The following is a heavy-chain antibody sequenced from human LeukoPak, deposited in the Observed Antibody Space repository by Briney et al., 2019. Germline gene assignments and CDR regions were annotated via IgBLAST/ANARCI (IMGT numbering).Heavy chain of an antibody. D-gene: IGHD5-24*01. V-gene: IGHV4-39*07. J-gene: IGHJ4*02. CDR3: ARGARWLQPLDY. Sequence: PSETLSLTCTVSGDSISRSSDHWAWIRQPPGKGLEWIGEINHSGSTNYNPSLKSRVTISVDTSKNQFSLKLSSVTAADTAVYYCARGARWLQPLDYWGQGTLVTVSS. CDR2: INHSGST. CDR1: GDSISRSSDH.